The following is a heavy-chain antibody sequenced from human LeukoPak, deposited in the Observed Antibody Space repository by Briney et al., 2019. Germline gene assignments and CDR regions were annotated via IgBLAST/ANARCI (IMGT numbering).Heavy chain of an antibody. D-gene: IGHD1-26*01. CDR1: GFTFSTYS. CDR2: ISSGNDYI. V-gene: IGHV3-21*04. CDR3: AKGFMGGFDP. Sequence: GGSLRLSCAASGFTFSTYSMTWVRQAPGKGLEWVSSISSGNDYIYYADSVKGRFTISRDNAKNSLYLQMNSLRAEDTAVYYCAKGFMGGFDPWGQGTLVTVSS. J-gene: IGHJ5*02.